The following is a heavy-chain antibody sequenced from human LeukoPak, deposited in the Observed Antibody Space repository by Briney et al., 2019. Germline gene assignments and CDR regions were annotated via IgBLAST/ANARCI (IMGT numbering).Heavy chain of an antibody. V-gene: IGHV3-21*05. J-gene: IGHJ6*02. Sequence: PGGSLRLSCAASGFTFTSNWMNWVRQAPGKGLEWISYINSGGDDIHYAASVRGRFTISRDNAKNSLYLQMNSLRAEDTALYYCAKGDCSGGSCYPYYYYGMDVWGQGTTVTVSS. CDR2: INSGGDDI. CDR1: GFTFTSNW. CDR3: AKGDCSGGSCYPYYYYGMDV. D-gene: IGHD2-15*01.